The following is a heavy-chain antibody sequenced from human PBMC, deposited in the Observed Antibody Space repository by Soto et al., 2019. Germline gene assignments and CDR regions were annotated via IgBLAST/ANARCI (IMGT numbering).Heavy chain of an antibody. Sequence: EVQLVESGGGLVQPGGSLRLSCAASGFTFSSYWMSWVRQAPGKGLEWVVNIKQDGSEKYYVDSVKGRFTISRDNAKNSLYLQMNSLRAEDTAVYYCARREYSSSWYYYYYYMDVWGKGTTVTVSS. CDR1: GFTFSSYW. CDR3: ARREYSSSWYYYYYYMDV. D-gene: IGHD6-13*01. V-gene: IGHV3-7*01. CDR2: IKQDGSEK. J-gene: IGHJ6*03.